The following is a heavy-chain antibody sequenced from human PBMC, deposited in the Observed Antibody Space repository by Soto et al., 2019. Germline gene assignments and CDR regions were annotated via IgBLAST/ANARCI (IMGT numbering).Heavy chain of an antibody. D-gene: IGHD4-17*01. Sequence: ESGGGLVQPGGSLKLSCAASGFTFSGSAMHWVRQASGKGLEWVGRIRSKANSYATAYAASVKGRFTISRDDSKNTAYLQMNSLKTEDTAVYYCTRRGTVTDEEIPKYYYYYMDVWGKGTTVTVSS. CDR1: GFTFSGSA. J-gene: IGHJ6*03. CDR3: TRRGTVTDEEIPKYYYYYMDV. CDR2: IRSKANSYAT. V-gene: IGHV3-73*01.